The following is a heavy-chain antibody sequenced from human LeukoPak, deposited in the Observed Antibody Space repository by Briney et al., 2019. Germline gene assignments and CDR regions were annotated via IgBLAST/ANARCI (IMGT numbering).Heavy chain of an antibody. CDR1: GFSFSFSN. V-gene: IGHV3-21*01. CDR2: ISSTNGHT. D-gene: IGHD5-12*01. J-gene: IGHJ4*02. Sequence: GGSLRLSCAASGFSFSFSNMNWVRQAPGKGLEWVSYISSTNGHTYYADSVNGRFTISRDTAKNSLYLQMNSLRAEDTAVYYCARVEASGYDYGAFDYWGQGTLVTVSS. CDR3: ARVEASGYDYGAFDY.